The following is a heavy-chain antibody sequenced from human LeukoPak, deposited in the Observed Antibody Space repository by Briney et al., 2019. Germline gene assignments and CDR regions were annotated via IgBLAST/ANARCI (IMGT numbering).Heavy chain of an antibody. Sequence: GGSLRLSCAASGFSFSSYSMNWVRQAPGKGLEWVSSISSSSSYTYYADSVKGRFTISRDNAKNSVYLQMNGLRAEDTAVYYCARGPDSGSYQFDAFDIWGQGTMVTVSS. CDR2: ISSSSSYT. J-gene: IGHJ3*02. CDR3: ARGPDSGSYQFDAFDI. CDR1: GFSFSSYS. D-gene: IGHD3-10*01. V-gene: IGHV3-21*01.